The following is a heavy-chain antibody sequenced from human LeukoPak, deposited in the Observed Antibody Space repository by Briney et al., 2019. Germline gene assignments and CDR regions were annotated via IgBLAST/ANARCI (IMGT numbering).Heavy chain of an antibody. J-gene: IGHJ3*02. Sequence: GGSLRLSCAASGFTFSNYAMSWVRQVPGKGLEWVSGISGSGDITYYADSVKGRFTISRDNSKNTLYLQMNSLRAEDTAVYYCAKIGNYGDYLWYAFDIWGQGTMVTVSS. CDR3: AKIGNYGDYLWYAFDI. V-gene: IGHV3-23*01. D-gene: IGHD4-17*01. CDR2: ISGSGDIT. CDR1: GFTFSNYA.